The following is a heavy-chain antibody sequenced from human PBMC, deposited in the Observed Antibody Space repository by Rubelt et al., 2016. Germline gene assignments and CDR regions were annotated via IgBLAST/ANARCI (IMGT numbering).Heavy chain of an antibody. V-gene: IGHV1-8*01. D-gene: IGHD3-3*01. Sequence: QVQLVQSGAEVKKPGASVKVSCKASGYTFTSYDINWVRQATGQGLEWMGWMNPNSGNTGYAQKFQGRVTMTRNTSISTAYMGLSSRRFEDTAVYYCARMVNDFWGGYHNWFDPWGQGTLVTVSS. CDR2: MNPNSGNT. CDR1: GYTFTSYD. J-gene: IGHJ5*02. CDR3: ARMVNDFWGGYHNWFDP.